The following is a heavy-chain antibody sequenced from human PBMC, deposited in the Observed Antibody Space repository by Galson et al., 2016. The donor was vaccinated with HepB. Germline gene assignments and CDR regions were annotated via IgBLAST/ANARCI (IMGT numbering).Heavy chain of an antibody. V-gene: IGHV3-33*01. D-gene: IGHD5-18*01. J-gene: IGHJ4*02. Sequence: SLRLSCAASGFTFSSYGMHWVRQAPGKGLEWVALIWHDGSNKYYVDSVKGRFTISRDNSRDTLYLQMDGLRAEDTAVYYCARGEEEAAMEPFDYWGQGTLVTVSS. CDR3: ARGEEEAAMEPFDY. CDR1: GFTFSSYG. CDR2: IWHDGSNK.